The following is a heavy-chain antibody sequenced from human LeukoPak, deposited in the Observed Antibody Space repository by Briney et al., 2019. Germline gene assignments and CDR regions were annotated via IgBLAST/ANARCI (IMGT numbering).Heavy chain of an antibody. V-gene: IGHV3-48*02. D-gene: IGHD2-15*01. CDR2: ISTSSGTI. CDR1: GFTFSSYS. Sequence: GGSLRLSCAASGFTFSSYSMNWVRQAPGKGLERVSYISTSSGTIYYADSVKGRFTISRDNAKNSLYLHMNSLRDEDTAVYYCARDRGYCSGGSCYTYYFDYWGQGTLVTVSS. CDR3: ARDRGYCSGGSCYTYYFDY. J-gene: IGHJ4*02.